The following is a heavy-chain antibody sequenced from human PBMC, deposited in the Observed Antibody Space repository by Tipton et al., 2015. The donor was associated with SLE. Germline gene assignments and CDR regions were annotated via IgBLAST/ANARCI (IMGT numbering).Heavy chain of an antibody. J-gene: IGHJ4*02. CDR3: AVNVVVKVQVDY. V-gene: IGHV4-39*07. Sequence: LRLSCTVSGGSVSSSSKYWAWIRQPPGKGLEWIGSIYYTGTTTYYNSFLKSRVTMSVDTSKNQFSLKLTSVTAADTAVYYCAVNVVVKVQVDYWGPGALVTVSS. D-gene: IGHD2-21*01. CDR1: GGSVSSSSKY. CDR2: IYYTGTTT.